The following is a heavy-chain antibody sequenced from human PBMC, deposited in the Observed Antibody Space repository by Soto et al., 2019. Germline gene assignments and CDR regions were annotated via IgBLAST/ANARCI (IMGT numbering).Heavy chain of an antibody. CDR1: GYTLTELS. Sequence: ASVKVSCKVSGYTLTELSMHWVRQAPGKGLEWMGGFDPEDGETIYAQKFQGRVTMTEDTSTDTAYMELSSLRSEDTAVYYCATDRAYRGGDCLDYWGQGTLVTVSS. D-gene: IGHD2-21*02. CDR3: ATDRAYRGGDCLDY. CDR2: FDPEDGET. J-gene: IGHJ4*02. V-gene: IGHV1-24*01.